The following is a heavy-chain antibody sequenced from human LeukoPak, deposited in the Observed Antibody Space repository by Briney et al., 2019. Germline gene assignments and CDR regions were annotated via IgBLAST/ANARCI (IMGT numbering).Heavy chain of an antibody. V-gene: IGHV1-18*01. CDR3: ARAGGWAREDYKGDAFDI. J-gene: IGHJ3*02. CDR1: GYTFTNFD. D-gene: IGHD6-19*01. CDR2: ISVYNGNT. Sequence: ASVKVSCKASGYTFTNFDISWVRQAPGQGLERMGWISVYNGNTNYAQKVQGRVTMTADTSTSTAYMELRSLRSDDTAVYYCARAGGWAREDYKGDAFDIWGQGTMVTVSS.